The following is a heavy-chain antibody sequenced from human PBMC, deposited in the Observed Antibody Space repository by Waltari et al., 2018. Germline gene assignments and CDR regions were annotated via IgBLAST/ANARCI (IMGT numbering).Heavy chain of an antibody. J-gene: IGHJ4*02. D-gene: IGHD3-10*01. CDR3: TGDGSGSYSLDY. Sequence: QVQLVESGGGVVQPGRSLRLSCAASGFTFSSYGMHWVRQAPGKGLEGVAVIWYDGSNKYYADYVKGRFTISRDNSKNTLYLQMNSLRAEDTAVYYCTGDGSGSYSLDYWGQGTLVTVSS. CDR2: IWYDGSNK. V-gene: IGHV3-33*01. CDR1: GFTFSSYG.